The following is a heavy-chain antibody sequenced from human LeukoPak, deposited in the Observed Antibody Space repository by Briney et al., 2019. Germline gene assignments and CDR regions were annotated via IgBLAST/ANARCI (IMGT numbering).Heavy chain of an antibody. D-gene: IGHD6-6*01. CDR1: GFTFSSYG. J-gene: IGHJ4*02. V-gene: IGHV3-48*01. CDR2: ISSGSSSI. Sequence: PGRSLRPSCAASGFTFSSYGMHWVRQAPGKGLEWVSYISSGSSSIFYADSVKGRFTISRDNAKNSLYLQMNSLRVEDTAVYYCARGGIAARFAYWGQGTLVIVSS. CDR3: ARGGIAARFAY.